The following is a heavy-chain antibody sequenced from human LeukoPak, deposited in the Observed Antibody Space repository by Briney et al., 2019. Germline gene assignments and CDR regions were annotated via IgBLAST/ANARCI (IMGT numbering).Heavy chain of an antibody. CDR3: ARGHFPDSYAHWFDP. CDR2: IYPGGGST. CDR1: GYTFTSYY. Sequence: ASVKVSCKASGYTFTSYYIHWVRQAPGQGLEWMGIIYPGGGSTSYAQKFQGRVTMTRDMSTSTVYMELSRLRSDDTAVYYCARGHFPDSYAHWFDPWGQGTLVTVSS. D-gene: IGHD5-18*01. V-gene: IGHV1-46*01. J-gene: IGHJ5*02.